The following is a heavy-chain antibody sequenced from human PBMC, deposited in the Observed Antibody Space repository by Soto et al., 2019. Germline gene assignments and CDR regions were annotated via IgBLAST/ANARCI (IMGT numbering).Heavy chain of an antibody. V-gene: IGHV3-30*03. J-gene: IGHJ4*02. CDR2: ISYDGSDK. Sequence: QVQLVESGGGVVQPRRSLRLSYAASGFTFSSYGMHWVRQAPGKGLEWVALISYDGSDKYYADSVKGRFTISRDNSKNTLYLQMNSLRVEDTAVYYCGAGQYFSDYWGQGTLVTVSS. CDR3: GAGQYFSDY. D-gene: IGHD6-13*01. CDR1: GFTFSSYG.